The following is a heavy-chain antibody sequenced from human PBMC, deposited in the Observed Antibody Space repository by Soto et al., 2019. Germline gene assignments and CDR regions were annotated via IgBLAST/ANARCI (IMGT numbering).Heavy chain of an antibody. CDR3: AKEAGSSGRAGWSDP. Sequence: EVQMLESGGGLVQPGGSLRLSCAASGFTFSSYAMSWVRQAPGKGPEWVSAISSSGDSTYNADSVKGRFSISRDNSKRTLYLQMNSLRAEDTAVYYCAKEAGSSGRAGWSDPWGQGTLVAVSS. D-gene: IGHD6-19*01. J-gene: IGHJ5*02. CDR1: GFTFSSYA. V-gene: IGHV3-23*01. CDR2: ISSSGDST.